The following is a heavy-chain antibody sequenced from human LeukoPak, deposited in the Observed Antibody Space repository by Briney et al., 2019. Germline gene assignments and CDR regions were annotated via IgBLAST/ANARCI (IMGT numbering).Heavy chain of an antibody. CDR3: ARERGDDY. J-gene: IGHJ4*02. Sequence: GGSLRLSCAASGFTFSSYAMHWVRQAPGKGLEWVAVISYDGSNKYYADSVKGRFTISRDNSQNTLYLQMNSLRAEDTAVYYCARERGDDYWGQGTLVTVSS. D-gene: IGHD3-16*01. CDR1: GFTFSSYA. CDR2: ISYDGSNK. V-gene: IGHV3-30-3*01.